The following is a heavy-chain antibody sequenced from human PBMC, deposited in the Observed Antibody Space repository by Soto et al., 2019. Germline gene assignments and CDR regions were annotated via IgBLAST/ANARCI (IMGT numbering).Heavy chain of an antibody. CDR3: ARDLRYYGSDWFDP. V-gene: IGHV3-21*01. CDR1: GFTFSSYS. J-gene: IGHJ5*02. Sequence: GGSLRLSCAASGFTFSSYSMNWVRQAPGKGLEWVSSISSSSSYIYYADSVKGRFTISRDNAKNSLHLQMNSLRAEDTAVYYCARDLRYYGSDWFDPWGQGTLVTVSS. D-gene: IGHD3-10*01. CDR2: ISSSSSYI.